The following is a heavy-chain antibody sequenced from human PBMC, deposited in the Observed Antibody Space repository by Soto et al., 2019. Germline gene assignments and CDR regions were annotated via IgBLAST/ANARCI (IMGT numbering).Heavy chain of an antibody. Sequence: XESLNLYCQCAEYSCTNYWIGLVLKIPGKGLEWMGIIYPGDSDTRYSPSFQGQVTISADKSISTAYLQWSSLKASDTAMYYCARQEYEGILGYYYGMDVWGQGTTVTV. CDR2: IYPGDSDT. V-gene: IGHV5-51*01. CDR3: ARQEYEGILGYYYGMDV. CDR1: EYSCTNYW. J-gene: IGHJ6*02. D-gene: IGHD3-16*01.